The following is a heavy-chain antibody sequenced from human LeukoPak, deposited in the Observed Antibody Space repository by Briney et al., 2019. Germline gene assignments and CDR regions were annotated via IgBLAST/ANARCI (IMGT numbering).Heavy chain of an antibody. Sequence: GGSLRLSCAASGFTFSSYWMSWVRQAPGKGLEWVANIKQDGSEKYYVDSVKGRFTISRDNAKNSLYLQMNSLRAEDTAVYYCARIRAAAGAYYFDYWGQGTLVTVSS. D-gene: IGHD6-13*01. CDR2: IKQDGSEK. CDR3: ARIRAAAGAYYFDY. J-gene: IGHJ4*02. V-gene: IGHV3-7*01. CDR1: GFTFSSYW.